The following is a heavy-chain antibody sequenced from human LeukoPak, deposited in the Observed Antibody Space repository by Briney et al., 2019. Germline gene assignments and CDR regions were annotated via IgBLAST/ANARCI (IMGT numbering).Heavy chain of an antibody. CDR3: ARVLFRSWLIDY. J-gene: IGHJ4*02. CDR2: IYTSGST. D-gene: IGHD6-13*01. Sequence: SETLSLTCTVSGGSISSGSYYWSWIRQPAGKGLEWIGRIYTSGSTNYNPSLKSRVTISVDTSKNQFSLKLSSVTAADTAVYYCARVLFRSWLIDYWGQGTLVTVSS. V-gene: IGHV4-61*02. CDR1: GGSISSGSYY.